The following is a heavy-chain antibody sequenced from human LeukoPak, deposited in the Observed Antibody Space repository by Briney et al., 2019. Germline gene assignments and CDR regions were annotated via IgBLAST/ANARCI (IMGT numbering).Heavy chain of an antibody. CDR2: IIPIFGTA. J-gene: IGHJ5*02. CDR3: AAKGVDTAMAGGGLGLNWFDP. CDR1: GGTFSSYA. V-gene: IGHV1-69*13. D-gene: IGHD5-18*01. Sequence: SVKVSCKASGGTFSSYAISWVRQAPGQGLEWMGGIIPIFGTANYAQKFQGRVTITADESTSTAYMELSSLRSEDTAVYYCAAKGVDTAMAGGGLGLNWFDPWGQGTLVTVSS.